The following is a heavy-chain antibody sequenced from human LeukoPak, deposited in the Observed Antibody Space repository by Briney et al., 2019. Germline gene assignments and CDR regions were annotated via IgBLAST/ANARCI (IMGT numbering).Heavy chain of an antibody. V-gene: IGHV3-20*04. CDR1: GFTFDDYG. Sequence: GGSLRLSCAASGFTFDDYGMSWVRQAPGKGLEWVSGINWNGGSTGYADSVKGRFTISRDNAKNSLYLQMNSLRAEDTAVYYCARRGGGYQPLDCWGQGTLVTVSS. CDR3: ARRGGGYQPLDC. D-gene: IGHD5-12*01. J-gene: IGHJ4*02. CDR2: INWNGGST.